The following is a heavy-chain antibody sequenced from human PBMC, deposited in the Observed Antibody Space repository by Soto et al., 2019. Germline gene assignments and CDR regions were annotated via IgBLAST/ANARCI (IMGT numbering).Heavy chain of an antibody. CDR3: ARDTTGTTYYYYYGMDV. J-gene: IGHJ6*02. D-gene: IGHD1-1*01. CDR1: GGTFSSYA. CDR2: IIPIFGTA. V-gene: IGHV1-69*06. Sequence: SVKVSCKASGGTFSSYAISWVRQAPGQGLEWMGGIIPIFGTANYAQKFQGRVTITADKSTSTAYMELSSLRSEDTAVYYCARDTTGTTYYYYYGMDVWGQGTTVTVSS.